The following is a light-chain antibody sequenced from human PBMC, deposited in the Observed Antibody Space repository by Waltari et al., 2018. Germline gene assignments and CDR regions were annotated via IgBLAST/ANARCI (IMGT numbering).Light chain of an antibody. CDR2: GAS. J-gene: IGKJ2*01. CDR3: QQYNNWRT. V-gene: IGKV3-15*01. CDR1: QSISRN. Sequence: EVLMTQSPATLPVSPGERATLSCRASQSISRNLAWYQQKPGQAPRLLIYGASTRAPGIPARFSGSGSGTDFTLSISSLQSEDVAVYYCQQYNNWRTFGQGTKLEMK.